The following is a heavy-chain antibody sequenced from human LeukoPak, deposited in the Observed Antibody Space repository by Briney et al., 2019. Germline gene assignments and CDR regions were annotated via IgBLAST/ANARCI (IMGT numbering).Heavy chain of an antibody. J-gene: IGHJ3*02. V-gene: IGHV3-23*01. CDR3: ATRFGVAGTLGAFDI. D-gene: IGHD3-10*01. CDR2: ISGSGGNT. CDR1: GFTFSSYA. Sequence: GGSLRLSCAASGFTFSSYAMSWVRQAPGKGLEWVSAISGSGGNTHYADSVKGRFTISRDNSKNTLYLQMNSLRAEDTAVYYCATRFGVAGTLGAFDIWGQGTMVTVSS.